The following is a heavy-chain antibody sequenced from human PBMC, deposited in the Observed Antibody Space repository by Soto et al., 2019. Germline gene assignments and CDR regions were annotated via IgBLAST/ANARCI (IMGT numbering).Heavy chain of an antibody. CDR1: GYTFTSYA. CDR2: INAGNGNT. J-gene: IGHJ5*02. CDR3: ARGDIRDPGWFDP. Sequence: VASVKVSCKASGYTFTSYAMHWVRQAPGQRLEWMGWINAGNGNTKYSQKFQGRVTITRDTSASTAYMELSSLRSEDTAVYYCARGDIRDPGWFDPWGQGTLVTVSS. V-gene: IGHV1-3*01.